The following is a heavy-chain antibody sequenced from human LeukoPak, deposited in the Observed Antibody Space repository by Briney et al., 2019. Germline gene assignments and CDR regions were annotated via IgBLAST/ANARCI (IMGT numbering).Heavy chain of an antibody. D-gene: IGHD1-26*01. CDR1: GFTFSSYE. V-gene: IGHV3-48*01. J-gene: IGHJ3*02. Sequence: PGGSLRLSCAASGFTFSSYEMNGVRQAPGKGLEWVSYISSSSSTIYYADSVKGRFTISRDNAKNSLYLQMNSLRAEDTAVYYCARLEVGATKDAGAFDIWGQGTMVTVSS. CDR2: ISSSSSTI. CDR3: ARLEVGATKDAGAFDI.